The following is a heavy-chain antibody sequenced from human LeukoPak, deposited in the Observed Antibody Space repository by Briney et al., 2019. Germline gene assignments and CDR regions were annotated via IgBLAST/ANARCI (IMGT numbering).Heavy chain of an antibody. CDR2: ISGSSTYT. CDR1: GFTFSDFY. Sequence: GGSLRLSCAASGFTFSDFYMSWIRQAPGKGPEWVSYISGSSTYTNYADSVKGRFTISRDNAKKSLYLQMNSLRAEDTAVYYCARSITIEDAFDIWGQGTMVTVFS. J-gene: IGHJ3*02. D-gene: IGHD3-3*01. CDR3: ARSITIEDAFDI. V-gene: IGHV3-11*03.